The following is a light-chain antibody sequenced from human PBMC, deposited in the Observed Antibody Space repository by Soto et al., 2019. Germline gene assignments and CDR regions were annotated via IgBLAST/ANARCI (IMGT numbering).Light chain of an antibody. Sequence: QSALTQPRSVSGSPGQSVTISCTGTKSDIGGYNYVSWYQQHPGKAPKVMIYDVSRRPSGVPDRFSGSKSGNTASLTISGLQAEDEADYYCCSYAGNNNFGVFGGGTKLTVL. CDR2: DVS. J-gene: IGLJ3*02. V-gene: IGLV2-11*01. CDR1: KSDIGGYNY. CDR3: CSYAGNNNFGV.